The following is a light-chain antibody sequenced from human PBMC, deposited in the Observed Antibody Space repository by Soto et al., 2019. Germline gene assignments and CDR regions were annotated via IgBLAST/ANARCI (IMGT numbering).Light chain of an antibody. Sequence: QSALTQPASVSGSPGQSITISCTGTSSDVGSYNLVSWYQQHPGKAPKLMIYEVSKRPSGVSNRFSGSKSGNTASLTISGPQAEEGADYYCSSYAGNTPPIWVFGGGPK. J-gene: IGLJ3*02. CDR1: SSDVGSYNL. CDR3: SSYAGNTPPIWV. V-gene: IGLV2-23*02. CDR2: EVS.